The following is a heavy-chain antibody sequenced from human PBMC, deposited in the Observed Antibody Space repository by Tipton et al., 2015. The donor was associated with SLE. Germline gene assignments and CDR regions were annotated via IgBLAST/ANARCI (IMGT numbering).Heavy chain of an antibody. V-gene: IGHV3-53*01. CDR3: ARPYYYDSSGYYFDY. CDR1: GFNVSNSY. Sequence: SLRLSCAASGFNVSNSYMSWVRQAPGKGLEWVSVLYSGGFTYYADSVKGRFTISRDNSKNTLYLQMNSLRAEDTAVYYCARPYYYDSSGYYFDYWGQGTLVTVSS. CDR2: LYSGGFT. D-gene: IGHD3-22*01. J-gene: IGHJ4*02.